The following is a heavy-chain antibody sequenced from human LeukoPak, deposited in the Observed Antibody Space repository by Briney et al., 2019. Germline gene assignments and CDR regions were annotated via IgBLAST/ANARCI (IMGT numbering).Heavy chain of an antibody. CDR1: LETLSRVD. D-gene: IGHD3-16*01. V-gene: IGHV1-2*02. J-gene: IGHJ4*02. CDR3: ARDVWGVGAPRLDY. Sequence: SVNPSRKASLETLSRVDIHSGPQAPGQGLEWVGWINPNSGDTNFAQKFQGRVTMTRDTSISTAYMELSRLRSDDTAVYYCARDVWGVGAPRLDYWGQGTLVTVSS. CDR2: INPNSGDT.